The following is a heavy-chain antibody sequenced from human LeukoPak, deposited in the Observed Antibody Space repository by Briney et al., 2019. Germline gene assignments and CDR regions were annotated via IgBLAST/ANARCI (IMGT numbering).Heavy chain of an antibody. Sequence: GGCLRLSCAASGFTFSSYWMSWVRQAPGKGLEWVSSISISSNYIYYADSVKGRFTISRDNAKNSLYLQVNSLRAEDTAVCYCARGSRFGVVGRDAFDIWGQGTVVTVSS. V-gene: IGHV3-21*01. CDR3: ARGSRFGVVGRDAFDI. J-gene: IGHJ3*02. D-gene: IGHD3-3*01. CDR1: GFTFSSYW. CDR2: ISISSNYI.